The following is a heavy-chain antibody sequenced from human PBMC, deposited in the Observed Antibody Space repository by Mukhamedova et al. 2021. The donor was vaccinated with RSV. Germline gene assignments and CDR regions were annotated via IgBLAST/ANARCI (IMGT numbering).Heavy chain of an antibody. Sequence: DGGTTDYAAPVKGRFTISRDDSKNTLYLQMNSLKTEDTAVYYCTTDQRPYYDFWCGYYIDAFDIWGQGTMVTVSS. CDR3: TTDQRPYYDFWCGYYIDAFDI. D-gene: IGHD3-3*01. J-gene: IGHJ3*02. V-gene: IGHV3-15*01. CDR2: DGGTT.